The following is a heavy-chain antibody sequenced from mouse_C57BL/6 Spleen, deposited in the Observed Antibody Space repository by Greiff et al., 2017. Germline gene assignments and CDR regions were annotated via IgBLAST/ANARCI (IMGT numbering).Heavy chain of an antibody. CDR3: ARADYYGSSYWYFDV. CDR1: GYAFSSYW. V-gene: IGHV1-80*01. CDR2: IYPGDGDT. Sequence: VQLQQSGAELVKPGASVKISCKASGYAFSSYWMNWVKQRPGKGLEWIGQIYPGDGDTNYNGKFKGKATLTAAKSSSTAYMQLSSLTSEDSAVYFCARADYYGSSYWYFDVWGTGTTVTVSS. J-gene: IGHJ1*03. D-gene: IGHD1-1*01.